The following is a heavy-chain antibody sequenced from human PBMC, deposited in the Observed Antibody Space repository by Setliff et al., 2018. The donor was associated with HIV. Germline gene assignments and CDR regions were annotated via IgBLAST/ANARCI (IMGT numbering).Heavy chain of an antibody. CDR3: ARRIDDSGSFPDRNWFDT. Sequence: SETLSLTCTVSGGSISTYYWSWIRQPPGKGLEWIGYIYTSGSTNYNPSLKTRVTISIDTSKNQFSLKLSSVTAADTAVYYCARRIDDSGSFPDRNWFDTWGQGSLVTVSS. CDR2: IYTSGST. V-gene: IGHV4-4*09. J-gene: IGHJ5*02. CDR1: GGSISTYY. D-gene: IGHD3-10*01.